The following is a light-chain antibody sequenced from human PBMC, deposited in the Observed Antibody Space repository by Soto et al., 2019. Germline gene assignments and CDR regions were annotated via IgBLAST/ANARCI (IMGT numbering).Light chain of an antibody. CDR3: QQYGSSPMYT. V-gene: IGKV3-20*01. Sequence: EIVLTQSPGTLSLSPGERATLSYRASQSVSSSFLAWYQQKPGQAPRLVIHGASTRATGIPDRFSGSGSGTDFTLAISRLEPEDFAVYYCQQYGSSPMYTFGQGTKLEIK. J-gene: IGKJ2*01. CDR2: GAS. CDR1: QSVSSSF.